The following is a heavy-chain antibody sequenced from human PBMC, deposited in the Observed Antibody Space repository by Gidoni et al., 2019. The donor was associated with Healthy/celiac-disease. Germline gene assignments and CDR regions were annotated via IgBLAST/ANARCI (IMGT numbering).Heavy chain of an antibody. D-gene: IGHD3-10*01. CDR2: IKSKTDGGTT. V-gene: IGHV3-15*01. J-gene: IGHJ5*02. CDR3: TTDLLSKSFELLWFSPRVNWFDP. CDR1: GFTFSNAW. Sequence: EVQLVESGGGLVKPGGSLRLSCAASGFTFSNAWMSWVRQAPGKGLEWVGRIKSKTDGGTTDYAAPVKGRFTISRDDSKNTLYLQMNSLKTEDTAVYYCTTDLLSKSFELLWFSPRVNWFDPWGQGTLVTVSS.